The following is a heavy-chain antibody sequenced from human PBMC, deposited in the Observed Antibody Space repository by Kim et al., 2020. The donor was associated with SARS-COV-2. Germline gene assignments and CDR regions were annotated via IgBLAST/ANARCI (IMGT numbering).Heavy chain of an antibody. D-gene: IGHD4-17*01. Sequence: STYYNPSLKSRVTISVDTSKNQFSLKLSSVTAADTAVYYCARHPYGDFDYWGQGTLVTVSS. CDR2: ST. J-gene: IGHJ4*02. CDR3: ARHPYGDFDY. V-gene: IGHV4-39*01.